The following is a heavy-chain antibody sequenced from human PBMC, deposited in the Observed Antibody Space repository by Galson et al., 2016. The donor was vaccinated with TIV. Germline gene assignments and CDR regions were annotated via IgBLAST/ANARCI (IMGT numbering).Heavy chain of an antibody. V-gene: IGHV3-30*04. CDR2: ISYDGSNK. CDR1: GFTFSSYA. D-gene: IGHD3-9*01. CDR3: ERSPQLRYFDWLDY. Sequence: SLRISCAASGFTFSSYAMHWVRQAPGKGLEWVAVISYDGSNKYYADSVKGRFTISRDNSKNTLYLQMNSLRAEDTAVYYCERSPQLRYFDWLDYWGQGTLVTVSS. J-gene: IGHJ4*02.